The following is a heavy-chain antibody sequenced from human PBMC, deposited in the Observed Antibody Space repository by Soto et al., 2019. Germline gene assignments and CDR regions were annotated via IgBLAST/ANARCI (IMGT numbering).Heavy chain of an antibody. D-gene: IGHD7-27*01. Sequence: EVQLVDSGGRLVEPGGSLRLSCSASGFTFSSYSMNWVRQAPGKGLEWVSSISRSSTYIYYADSVKGRFTVSRDNAKHSLLLQMNSLRVEDTGIYYCVRDNWGSYPYYFDYWGQGTLVSVAS. CDR2: ISRSSTYI. J-gene: IGHJ4*02. V-gene: IGHV3-21*02. CDR3: VRDNWGSYPYYFDY. CDR1: GFTFSSYS.